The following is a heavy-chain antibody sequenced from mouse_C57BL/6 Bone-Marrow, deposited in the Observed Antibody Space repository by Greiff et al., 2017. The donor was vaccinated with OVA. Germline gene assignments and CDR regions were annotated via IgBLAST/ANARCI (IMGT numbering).Heavy chain of an antibody. CDR3: ARGAY. CDR2: IYPGDGDT. V-gene: IGHV1-80*01. J-gene: IGHJ3*01. Sequence: VKLMESGAELVKPGASVKISCKASGYAFSSYWMNWVKQRPGTGLEWIGQIYPGDGDTNYNGKFKGKATLTADKSSSPAYMQLSSLTSAASAVYFCARGAYWGQGTLVTVSA. CDR1: GYAFSSYW.